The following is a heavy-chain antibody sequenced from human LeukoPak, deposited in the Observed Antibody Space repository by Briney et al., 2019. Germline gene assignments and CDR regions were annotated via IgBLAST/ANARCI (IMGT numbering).Heavy chain of an antibody. CDR2: INAGNGNT. D-gene: IGHD6-19*01. Sequence: ASVKVSCKASGYTFTSYAMHWVRQAPGQRPEWMGWINAGNGNTKYSQKFQGRVTITRDTSASTAYMELSSLRSEDTAVYYCARDTVPYSSGWYHTFYFDYWGQGTLVTVSS. CDR1: GYTFTSYA. V-gene: IGHV1-3*01. J-gene: IGHJ4*02. CDR3: ARDTVPYSSGWYHTFYFDY.